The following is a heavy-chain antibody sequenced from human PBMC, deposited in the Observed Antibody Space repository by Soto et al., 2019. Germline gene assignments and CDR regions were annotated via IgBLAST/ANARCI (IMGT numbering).Heavy chain of an antibody. CDR3: ATQAVGSSWYYWFDP. D-gene: IGHD6-13*01. CDR1: GGSFSSSPYY. J-gene: IGHJ5*02. V-gene: IGHV4-39*01. CDR2: IHYTGTT. Sequence: QLQMQESGPGLVKPSETLSLTCSVSGGSFSSSPYYWGWIRQSPGKGLKWIGGIHYTGTTYYNPSLKSRVTISVDTSKKQYARKLSSVTAADTAVYYCATQAVGSSWYYWFDPWGQGTLVTVSS.